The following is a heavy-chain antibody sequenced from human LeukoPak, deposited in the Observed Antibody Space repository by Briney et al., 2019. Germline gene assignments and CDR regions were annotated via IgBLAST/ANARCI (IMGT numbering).Heavy chain of an antibody. CDR1: GFTFTAYH. Sequence: GASVKVSCKASGFTFTAYHMHWVRQAPGQGLEGMGWINPNSGGTNYAQKFQGRVTMTRDMSTSTDYMELSSLRSEDTAVYYCARDNSVGTNAWWFDPWGQGTLVTVSS. D-gene: IGHD4-23*01. CDR3: ARDNSVGTNAWWFDP. V-gene: IGHV1-2*02. J-gene: IGHJ5*02. CDR2: INPNSGGT.